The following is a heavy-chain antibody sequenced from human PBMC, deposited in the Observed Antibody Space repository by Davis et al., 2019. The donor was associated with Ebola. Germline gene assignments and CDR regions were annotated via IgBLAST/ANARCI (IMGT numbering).Heavy chain of an antibody. V-gene: IGHV3-48*02. J-gene: IGHJ4*02. CDR2: ISSSSSTI. D-gene: IGHD6-13*01. Sequence: GESLKISCAASGFTSSSYAMSWVRQAPGKGLEWVSYISSSSSTIYYADSVKGRFTISRDNAKNSLYLQMNSLRDEDTAVYYCAKDSSPLQYSSSWTNWGQGTLVTVSS. CDR1: GFTSSSYA. CDR3: AKDSSPLQYSSSWTN.